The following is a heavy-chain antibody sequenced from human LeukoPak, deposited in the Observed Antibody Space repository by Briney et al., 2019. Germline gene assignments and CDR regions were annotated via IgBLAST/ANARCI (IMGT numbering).Heavy chain of an antibody. CDR1: VYTFTGYY. V-gene: IGHV1-2*02. J-gene: IGHJ6*02. CDR2: INPNSGGT. Sequence: ASVKVSCKTSVYTFTGYYMHWVRQAPGQGLEWMGWINPNSGGTNYAQKFQGRVTMTGDTSITTASMELSRLRSDDTAVYYCARGHYYYTMDVWGQGTTVTVSS. CDR3: ARGHYYYTMDV.